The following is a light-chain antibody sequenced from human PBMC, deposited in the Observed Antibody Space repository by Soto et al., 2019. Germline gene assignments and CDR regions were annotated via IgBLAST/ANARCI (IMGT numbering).Light chain of an antibody. CDR2: DVN. Sequence: QSALTQPASVSRSPGQSITISCTGTSSDVGGYNYVSWYQQHPGKAPKLMIYDVNNRPSGVSDRFSGSKSGNTASLTISGLQAEDEADYFCSSYTSSNTLYVLGAGTKLTVL. CDR1: SSDVGGYNY. V-gene: IGLV2-14*01. J-gene: IGLJ1*01. CDR3: SSYTSSNTLYV.